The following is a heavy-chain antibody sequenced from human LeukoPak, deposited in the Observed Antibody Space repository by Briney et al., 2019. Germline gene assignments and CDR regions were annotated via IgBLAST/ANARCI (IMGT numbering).Heavy chain of an antibody. CDR3: ARVTRPQVWSGYLRFDP. V-gene: IGHV4-61*02. Sequence: PSQTLSLTCTVSGGSTSSGSYYWSWIRQPAGKGLEWIGRIYTSGSTNYNPSLKSRVTISVDTSKNQFSLKLSSVTAADTAVYYCARVTRPQVWSGYLRFDPWGQGTLVTVSS. CDR1: GGSTSSGSYY. CDR2: IYTSGST. J-gene: IGHJ5*02. D-gene: IGHD3-3*01.